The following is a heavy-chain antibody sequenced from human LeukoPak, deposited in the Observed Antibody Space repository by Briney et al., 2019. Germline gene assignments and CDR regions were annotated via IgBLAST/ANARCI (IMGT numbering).Heavy chain of an antibody. CDR2: IKEDGSEK. CDR3: ARGYRGYNDY. V-gene: IGHV3-7*02. D-gene: IGHD5-12*01. J-gene: IGHJ4*02. CDR1: GFTFSSYA. Sequence: GGSLRPSCAASGFTFSSYAVSWVRQAPGKGLEWVAFIKEDGSEKYYVDSVKGRFTISRDNAENSLYLQMNSLRAEDTAVYYCARGYRGYNDYWGQGTLVTVSS.